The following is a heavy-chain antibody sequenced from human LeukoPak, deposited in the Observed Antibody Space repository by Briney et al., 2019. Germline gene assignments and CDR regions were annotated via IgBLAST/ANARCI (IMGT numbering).Heavy chain of an antibody. Sequence: PGGSLRLSCAASGFTFSSYWMHWVRQAPGKGLVWVSRINSDGSSTTYADSVKGRFTISRDNAKNTLYLQMNSLRAEDTAVYYCARGVDIVIDDAFDIWGQGTMVTVSS. D-gene: IGHD2/OR15-2a*01. V-gene: IGHV3-74*01. J-gene: IGHJ3*02. CDR3: ARGVDIVIDDAFDI. CDR1: GFTFSSYW. CDR2: INSDGSST.